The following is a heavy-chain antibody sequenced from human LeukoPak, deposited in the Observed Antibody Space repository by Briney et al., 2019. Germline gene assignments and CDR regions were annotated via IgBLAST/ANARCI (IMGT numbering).Heavy chain of an antibody. Sequence: SETLSLTCTVSGGSISSYYWSWIRQPPGKGLEWIGYIYYSGSTNYNPSLKSRVTISVDTSKNQFSLKLSSVTAADTAVYYRAGYSYGHDIDYWGQGTLVAVSS. CDR3: AGYSYGHDIDY. CDR1: GGSISSYY. D-gene: IGHD5-18*01. CDR2: IYYSGST. J-gene: IGHJ4*02. V-gene: IGHV4-59*01.